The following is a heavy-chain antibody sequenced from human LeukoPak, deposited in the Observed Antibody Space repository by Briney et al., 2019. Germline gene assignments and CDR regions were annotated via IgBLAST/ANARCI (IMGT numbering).Heavy chain of an antibody. J-gene: IGHJ5*02. CDR2: ISNGNT. D-gene: IGHD2-8*01. Sequence: GGSLRLSCAASGFPFSNHAMSWVSQPPGKGLEWVAAISNGNTYYADSVRGRFTISRDDSRNMVYLQMNSLRDEDTALYYCVREAGYCATVCLKSNWFDPWGQGTLVTVSS. V-gene: IGHV3-23*01. CDR1: GFPFSNHA. CDR3: VREAGYCATVCLKSNWFDP.